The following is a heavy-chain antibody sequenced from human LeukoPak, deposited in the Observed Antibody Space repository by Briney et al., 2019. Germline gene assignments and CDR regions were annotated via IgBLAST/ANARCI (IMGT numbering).Heavy chain of an antibody. CDR1: GGSISSYY. J-gene: IGHJ5*02. Sequence: SETLSLTRTVSGGSISSYYWSWIRQPPGKGLEWIGYIYYSGSTNYNPSLKSRVTISVDTSKNQFSLKLSSVTAADTAVYYCARNYGGNSPYWFDPWGQGTLVTVSS. D-gene: IGHD4-23*01. CDR2: IYYSGST. V-gene: IGHV4-59*01. CDR3: ARNYGGNSPYWFDP.